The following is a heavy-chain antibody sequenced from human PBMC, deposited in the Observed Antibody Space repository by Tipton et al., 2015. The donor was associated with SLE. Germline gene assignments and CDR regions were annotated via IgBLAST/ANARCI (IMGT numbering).Heavy chain of an antibody. V-gene: IGHV3-33*01. J-gene: IGHJ3*02. Sequence: SLRLSCAASGFTFSSYGMHWVRQAPGKGLEWVAVIWYDGSNKYYADSVKGRFTISRDNSKNTLYLQMNSLRAEDTAVYYCARDRAGTIFGVVIISGAFDIWGQGTMVTVSS. CDR2: IWYDGSNK. CDR3: ARDRAGTIFGVVIISGAFDI. D-gene: IGHD3-3*01. CDR1: GFTFSSYG.